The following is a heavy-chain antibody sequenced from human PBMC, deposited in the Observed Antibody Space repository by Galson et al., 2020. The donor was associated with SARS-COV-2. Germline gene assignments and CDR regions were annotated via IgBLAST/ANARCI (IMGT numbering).Heavy chain of an antibody. V-gene: IGHV1-2*06. CDR3: ARGDYYDSSGYYYGRHGYYYYYMDV. CDR2: INPNSGGT. CDR1: GYTFTGYY. J-gene: IGHJ6*03. D-gene: IGHD3-22*01. Sequence: ASVKVSCKASGYTFTGYYMHWVRPAPGQGLEWMGRINPNSGGTNYAQKFQGRVTMTRDTSISTAYMELSRLRSDDTAVYYCARGDYYDSSGYYYGRHGYYYYYMDVWGKGTTVTISS.